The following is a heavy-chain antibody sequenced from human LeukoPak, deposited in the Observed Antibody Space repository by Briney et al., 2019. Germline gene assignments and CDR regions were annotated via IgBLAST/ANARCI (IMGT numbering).Heavy chain of an antibody. V-gene: IGHV3-73*01. CDR2: IRSKANSYAT. CDR3: TRPLDDYGDY. J-gene: IGHJ4*02. CDR1: GFTFSGSA. Sequence: PGGSLRLSCAASGFTFSGSAMHWVRQASGKGLEWVGRIRSKANSYATAYAASVKGRFTISRDDSKNTAYLQMYSLKTEDTAVYYCTRPLDDYGDYWGQGTLVTVSS.